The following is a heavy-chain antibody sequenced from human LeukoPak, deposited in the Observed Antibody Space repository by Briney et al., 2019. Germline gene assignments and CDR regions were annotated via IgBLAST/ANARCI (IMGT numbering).Heavy chain of an antibody. CDR2: INQDGNEK. D-gene: IGHD3-22*01. CDR3: ARPLYEASHYYKRPFDY. Sequence: PGGSLRLSCEASGFTFSSYWMTWVRQSPGKGLEWVANINQDGNEKYYVDSVKDRFNISRDNAKNSLYLQMNSLRAEDTAVYYCARPLYEASHYYKRPFDYWGQGILVTVSS. V-gene: IGHV3-7*01. CDR1: GFTFSSYW. J-gene: IGHJ4*02.